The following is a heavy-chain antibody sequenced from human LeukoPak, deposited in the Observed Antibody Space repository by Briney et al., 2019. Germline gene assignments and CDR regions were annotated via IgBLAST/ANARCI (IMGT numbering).Heavy chain of an antibody. Sequence: PSETLSHTCNVSDASISSGLYFYTWIRQPAGKGLEWIGRVFNSGYTDYKPSLKSRVTISVDTSKSQFSLRLTSVTAADTAVYYCARGNGWSGLHPWAQKTVVTVSS. V-gene: IGHV4-61*02. D-gene: IGHD6-19*01. CDR2: VFNSGYT. CDR3: ARGNGWSGLHP. CDR1: DASISSGLYF. J-gene: IGHJ5*02.